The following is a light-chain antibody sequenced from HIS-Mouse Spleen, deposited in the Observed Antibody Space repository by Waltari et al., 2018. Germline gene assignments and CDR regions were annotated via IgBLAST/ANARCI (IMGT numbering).Light chain of an antibody. CDR3: SSYTSSSTVV. V-gene: IGLV2-14*01. J-gene: IGLJ2*01. CDR2: EVS. Sequence: QSALTQPASVSGSPGQSITISCTGTSSDVGGYNHVSWYQQHPGKAPKLMIYEVSNRPSGVSNRFSGSKSGNMASLTISGLQAEDEADYYCSSYTSSSTVVFGGGTKLTVL. CDR1: SSDVGGYNH.